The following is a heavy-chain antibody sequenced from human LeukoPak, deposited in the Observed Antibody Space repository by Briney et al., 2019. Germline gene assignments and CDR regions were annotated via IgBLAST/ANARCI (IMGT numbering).Heavy chain of an antibody. D-gene: IGHD5-12*01. V-gene: IGHV3-30*02. J-gene: IGHJ4*02. Sequence: GGSLRLSCAASGFTFISYGMHWVRQAPGKGLEWVAFIRYDGSDKYYADSVKGRFTISRDNSKNTLYLQMNSLRAEDTAVYYCAKVFGLLYSGYARGYWGQGTLVTVSS. CDR3: AKVFGLLYSGYARGY. CDR1: GFTFISYG. CDR2: IRYDGSDK.